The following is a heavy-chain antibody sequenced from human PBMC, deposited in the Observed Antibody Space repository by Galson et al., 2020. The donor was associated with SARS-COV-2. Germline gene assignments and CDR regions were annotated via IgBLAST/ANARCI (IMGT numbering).Heavy chain of an antibody. V-gene: IGHV2-70*01. Sequence: SGPTLVKPTQTLTLTCTFSGFSLSSSGMCVGWIRQPPGKALEWLALIDWDDDKYYSTSLKTRPTISKDTSKNQVVLALTNMDPVDTATYYCARLACDGIFFCDWCQGILGSASS. J-gene: IGHJ4*02. CDR1: GFSLSSSGMC. CDR3: ARLACDGIFFCD. D-gene: IGHD1-26*01. CDR2: IDWDDDK.